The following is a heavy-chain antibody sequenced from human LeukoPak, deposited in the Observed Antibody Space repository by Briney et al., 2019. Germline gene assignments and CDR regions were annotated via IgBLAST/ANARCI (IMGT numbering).Heavy chain of an antibody. V-gene: IGHV1-2*02. CDR3: ARAEKSGSYWFSADYYYYMDV. D-gene: IGHD1-26*01. J-gene: IGHJ6*03. Sequence: ASVKVSCKASGYTFSGYYMHWVRQAPGQGLEWMGWINPNSGGTNYAQKFQGRVTMTRDTSISTAYMELSRLRSDDTAGYYCARAEKSGSYWFSADYYYYMDVWGKGTTVTISS. CDR2: INPNSGGT. CDR1: GYTFSGYY.